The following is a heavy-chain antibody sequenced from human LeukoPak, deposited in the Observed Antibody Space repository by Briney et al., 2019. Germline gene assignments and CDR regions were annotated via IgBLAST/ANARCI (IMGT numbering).Heavy chain of an antibody. CDR1: GYTLTGYY. Sequence: ASVKVSCKASGYTLTGYYMHWVRQAPGQGLEWMGWINPNSGGTNYAQKFQGRVTMTRDTSISTAYMELSRLRSDDTAVYYCARAIGYNILTGLPDYWGQGTLVTVSS. J-gene: IGHJ4*02. V-gene: IGHV1-2*02. CDR3: ARAIGYNILTGLPDY. D-gene: IGHD3-9*01. CDR2: INPNSGGT.